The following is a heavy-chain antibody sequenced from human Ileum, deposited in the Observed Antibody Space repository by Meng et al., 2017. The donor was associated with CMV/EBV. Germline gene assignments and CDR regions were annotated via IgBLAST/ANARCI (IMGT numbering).Heavy chain of an antibody. Sequence: YGGAFCGYYWSWVRKPPGQGLEWMGEINHSGSTNYNPSLKSRVTISVDTSKNQFSLKLSSVTAADTAVYYCARGLRFWSGYYTGWFDPWGQGTLVTVSS. CDR3: ARGLRFWSGYYTGWFDP. CDR1: GGAFCGYY. CDR2: INHSGST. V-gene: IGHV4-34*01. D-gene: IGHD3-3*01. J-gene: IGHJ5*02.